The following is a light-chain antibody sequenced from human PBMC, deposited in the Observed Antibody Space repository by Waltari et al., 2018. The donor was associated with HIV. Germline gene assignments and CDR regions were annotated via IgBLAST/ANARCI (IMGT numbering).Light chain of an antibody. V-gene: IGLV2-18*02. CDR3: SSYTTSSTWV. CDR2: EVT. J-gene: IGLJ3*02. CDR1: SSDIGAYNR. Sequence: QSALTQPPSVSGSLGQSVTISCTGTSSDIGAYNRVSWYQQSPGTAPKLRIYEVTHRPSGVPVRFSGSKSGNTASLTISGLQADYEADDYCSSYTTSSTWVFGGGTKLTVL.